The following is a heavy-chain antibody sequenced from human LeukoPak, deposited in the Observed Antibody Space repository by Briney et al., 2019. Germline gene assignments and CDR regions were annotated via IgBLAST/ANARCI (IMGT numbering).Heavy chain of an antibody. Sequence: ASVKVSCKASGYTFTDYYMHWVRQAPGQGLEWMGWINPNSGGTNYAQKFQGRVTMTRDTSISTAYMELSRLRSDDTAVYYCARTRSVHYYYYMDVWGKGTTVTVSS. CDR1: GYTFTDYY. D-gene: IGHD1-1*01. J-gene: IGHJ6*03. CDR3: ARTRSVHYYYYMDV. V-gene: IGHV1-2*02. CDR2: INPNSGGT.